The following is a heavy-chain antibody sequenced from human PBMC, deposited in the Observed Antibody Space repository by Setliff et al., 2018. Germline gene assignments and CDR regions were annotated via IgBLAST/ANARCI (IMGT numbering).Heavy chain of an antibody. CDR1: GGSIGPHY. CDR3: ARDRSTVIRGVTSFFYYYMDV. J-gene: IGHJ6*03. V-gene: IGHV4-59*11. Sequence: SETLSLTCTVSGGSIGPHYWSWIRQAPGKGLEWIGHIFYSDTAKYNPFLESRAAISVDSSKNQFSLKLRSVTAADTAVYYCARDRSTVIRGVTSFFYYYMDVWGGGTTVTVSS. D-gene: IGHD3-10*01. CDR2: IFYSDTA.